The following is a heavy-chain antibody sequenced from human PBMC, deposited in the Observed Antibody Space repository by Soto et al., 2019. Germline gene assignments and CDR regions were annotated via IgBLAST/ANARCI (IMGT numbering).Heavy chain of an antibody. CDR1: GYTFTSYG. V-gene: IGHV1-18*01. D-gene: IGHD5-18*01. CDR3: ARDSYSYGKDYYYYGMDV. Sequence: ASVKVSCKASGYTFTSYGISWVRQAPGQGLKWMGWISAYNGNTNYAQKLQGRVTMTTDTSTSTAYMELRSLRSDDTAVYYCARDSYSYGKDYYYYGMDVWGQGTTVTVSS. CDR2: ISAYNGNT. J-gene: IGHJ6*02.